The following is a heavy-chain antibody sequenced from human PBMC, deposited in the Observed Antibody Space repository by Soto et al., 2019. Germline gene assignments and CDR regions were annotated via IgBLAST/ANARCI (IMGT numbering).Heavy chain of an antibody. CDR2: ISAYNGNT. J-gene: IGHJ3*02. CDR3: ARETEYYDSSGYYNLAFDI. V-gene: IGHV1-18*01. D-gene: IGHD3-22*01. Sequence: GASVKVSCKASGYTFTSYGISGVRQAPGQGLEWMGWISAYNGNTNYAQKLQGRVTMTTDTSTSTAYMELRSLRSDDTAVYYCARETEYYDSSGYYNLAFDIWGQGTMVTVSS. CDR1: GYTFTSYG.